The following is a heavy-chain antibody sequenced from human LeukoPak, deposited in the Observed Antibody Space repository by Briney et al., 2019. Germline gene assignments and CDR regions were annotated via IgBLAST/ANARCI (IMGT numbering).Heavy chain of an antibody. V-gene: IGHV5-51*01. Sequence: GESLKISWKGSGYSFTSYWIGWVRPMPGKGLEWMGIIYPGDSDTRYSPSFQGQVTISADNSISTAYLQWRSLKASDTAMYYCARGEQQLPYACDIWGQGTMVTVSS. CDR2: IYPGDSDT. CDR1: GYSFTSYW. CDR3: ARGEQQLPYACDI. D-gene: IGHD6-13*01. J-gene: IGHJ3*02.